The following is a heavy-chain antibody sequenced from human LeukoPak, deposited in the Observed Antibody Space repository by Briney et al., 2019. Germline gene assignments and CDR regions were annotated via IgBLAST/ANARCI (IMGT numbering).Heavy chain of an antibody. V-gene: IGHV3-30*02. J-gene: IGHJ4*02. D-gene: IGHD3-10*01. Sequence: PGGSLRLSCAASGFTFSSYGMHWVRQAPGKGLGWVAFIRYDGSNKYYADSVKGRFTISRDNSKNTLYLQMNSLRAEDTAVYYCAKAVGGSGSYYSPFDYWGQGTLVTVSS. CDR1: GFTFSSYG. CDR2: IRYDGSNK. CDR3: AKAVGGSGSYYSPFDY.